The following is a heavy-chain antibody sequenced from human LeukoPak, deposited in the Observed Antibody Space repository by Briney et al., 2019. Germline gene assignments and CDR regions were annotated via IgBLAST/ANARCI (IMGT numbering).Heavy chain of an antibody. D-gene: IGHD6-19*01. CDR2: IDPSDSYT. J-gene: IGHJ5*02. CDR1: GYSFTSYW. V-gene: IGHV5-10-1*01. CDR3: ARHVVAVAGTSWFDP. Sequence: GESLKISFKGSGYSFTSYWISWVRQMPGKGLEWMGRIDPSDSYTNYSPSFQGHVTISADKSISTAYLQWSSLKASDTAMYYCARHVVAVAGTSWFDPWGQGTLVTVSS.